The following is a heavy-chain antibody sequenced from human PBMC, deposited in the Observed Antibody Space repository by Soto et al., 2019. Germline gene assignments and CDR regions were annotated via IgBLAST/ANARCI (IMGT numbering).Heavy chain of an antibody. D-gene: IGHD2-21*02. CDR2: ISGGGGTT. Sequence: DVQLLESGGGLDQRGGSLRLSCAASGFTFGNYAINWVRLAPGKGLEWVSGISGGGGTTYYADSVKGRFTIFRDTSKNTVFLQMNSLRADDTAVYYCAKGFIVVVTVLRPDDAFDVSGQGTMVIVSS. CDR3: AKGFIVVVTVLRPDDAFDV. V-gene: IGHV3-23*01. J-gene: IGHJ3*01. CDR1: GFTFGNYA.